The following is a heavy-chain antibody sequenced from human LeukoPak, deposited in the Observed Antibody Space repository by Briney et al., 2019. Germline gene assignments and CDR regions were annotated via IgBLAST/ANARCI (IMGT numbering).Heavy chain of an antibody. V-gene: IGHV4-34*01. CDR3: FSRPRYYYYGMDV. Sequence: SETLSLTCAVYGGSFSGYYWSWIRQPPGKGLEWIGEINHSGSTNYNPSLKSRVTISVDTSKNQFSLKLSSVTAADTAVYYCFSRPRYYYYGMDVWGQGTTVTVSS. CDR2: INHSGST. J-gene: IGHJ6*02. CDR1: GGSFSGYY.